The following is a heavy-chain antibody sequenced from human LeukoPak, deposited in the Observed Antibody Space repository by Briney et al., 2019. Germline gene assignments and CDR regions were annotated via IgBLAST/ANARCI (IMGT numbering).Heavy chain of an antibody. J-gene: IGHJ4*02. CDR1: VYTFTSYD. CDR3: ARGDYGSGSYYKSDY. D-gene: IGHD3-10*01. Sequence: ASVKVSFKASVYTFTSYDINWVRQATGQGLEWMGWMNPNSGNTGYAQKFQGRVTMTRNTSISTAYMELSSLRSEDTAVYYCARGDYGSGSYYKSDYWGQGTLVTVSS. V-gene: IGHV1-8*01. CDR2: MNPNSGNT.